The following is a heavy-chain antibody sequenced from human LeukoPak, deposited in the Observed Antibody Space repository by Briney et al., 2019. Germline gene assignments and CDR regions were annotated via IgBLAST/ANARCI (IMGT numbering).Heavy chain of an antibody. J-gene: IGHJ5*02. CDR3: ARVSGTPEGRFDP. CDR1: GGSISSGDYY. Sequence: PSETLSLTCTVSGGSISSGDYYWSWIRQPPGKGLEWIGYIYYSGSTYYNPSLKSRVTISVDTSKNQFSLKLSSVTAADTAVYYCARVSGTPEGRFDPWGQGTLVTVSS. CDR2: IYYSGST. V-gene: IGHV4-30-4*01. D-gene: IGHD3-10*01.